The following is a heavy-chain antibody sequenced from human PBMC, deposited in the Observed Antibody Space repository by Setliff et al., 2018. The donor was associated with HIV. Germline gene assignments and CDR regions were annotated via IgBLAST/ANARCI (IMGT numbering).Heavy chain of an antibody. J-gene: IGHJ6*02. CDR1: GYSFPTYW. CDR3: ARLSHRVYYYGMDV. Sequence: GESLKISCKGSGYSFPTYWIAWVRQMPGKGLEWMGVIYPDESDSRYSPSFRGQVTISADKSINTAYLQWSSLKASDSAMYYCARLSHRVYYYGMDVWGQGTTVTVSS. CDR2: IYPDESDS. D-gene: IGHD2-21*01. V-gene: IGHV5-51*01.